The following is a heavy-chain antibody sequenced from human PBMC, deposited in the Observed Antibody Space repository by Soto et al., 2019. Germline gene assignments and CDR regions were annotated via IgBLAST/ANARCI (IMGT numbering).Heavy chain of an antibody. Sequence: ASVKVSCKASGFTFSHRSIHWVRQAPGQRLEWMGWINSDTGYTKYSQKFQARLTITWDSSAKTAYMELSSLQSGDTAVYYCVRGKEAGVWFDPWGQGTLVTVSS. CDR3: VRGKEAGVWFDP. CDR2: INSDTGYT. D-gene: IGHD3-10*01. CDR1: GFTFSHRS. J-gene: IGHJ5*02. V-gene: IGHV1-3*04.